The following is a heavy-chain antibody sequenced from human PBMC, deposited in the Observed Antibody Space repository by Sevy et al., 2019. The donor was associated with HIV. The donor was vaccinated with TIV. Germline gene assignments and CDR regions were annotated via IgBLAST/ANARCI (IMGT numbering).Heavy chain of an antibody. Sequence: SETPSLTCTVSGGSISTYYWSWIRQPPGKGLEWIGYIYYSGSTNYNPSLKSRVTISVDTSQNQFSLKLNSVTAADTAVYYCARNIAVAGTGALGMDVWGQGTTVTVSS. D-gene: IGHD6-19*01. J-gene: IGHJ6*02. CDR2: IYYSGST. CDR3: ARNIAVAGTGALGMDV. CDR1: GGSISTYY. V-gene: IGHV4-59*01.